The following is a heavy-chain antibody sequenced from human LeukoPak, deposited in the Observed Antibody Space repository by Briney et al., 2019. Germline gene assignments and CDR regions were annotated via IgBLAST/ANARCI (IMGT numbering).Heavy chain of an antibody. CDR3: ARDRPSIMVYAMRDY. CDR1: GYTFTSYG. V-gene: IGHV1-18*01. D-gene: IGHD2-8*01. Sequence: ASVKVSCKASGYTFTSYGISWVRQAPGQGLEWMGRISAYNGNTNYAQKPQGRVTMTTDTSTSTAYMELRSLRSDDTAVYYCARDRPSIMVYAMRDYWGQGTLVTVSS. J-gene: IGHJ4*02. CDR2: ISAYNGNT.